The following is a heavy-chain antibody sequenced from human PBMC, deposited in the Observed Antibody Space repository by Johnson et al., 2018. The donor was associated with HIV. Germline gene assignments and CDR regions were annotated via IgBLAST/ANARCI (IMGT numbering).Heavy chain of an antibody. CDR1: GFTFSTYA. CDR2: IRSKANSYAT. V-gene: IGHV3-73*01. J-gene: IGHJ3*01. Sequence: EVQLVESGGGVVQPGRSLRLSCAASGFTFSTYAIHWVRQASGKGLEWVGRIRSKANSYATAYAASVKGRFTISRDDSKNSLYLQMNSLKTEDTAVYYCARDSSGYSGFDVWGQGTMVTVSS. CDR3: ARDSSGYSGFDV. D-gene: IGHD3-22*01.